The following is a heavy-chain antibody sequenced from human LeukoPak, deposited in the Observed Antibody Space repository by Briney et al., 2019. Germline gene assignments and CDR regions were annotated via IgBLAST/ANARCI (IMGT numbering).Heavy chain of an antibody. CDR1: GFTFSSYS. D-gene: IGHD3-10*01. J-gene: IGHJ6*03. CDR2: ISSSSSTI. V-gene: IGHV3-48*01. CDR3: AREGRYYYYYMDV. Sequence: GGSLRLSCAASGFTFSSYSMNWVRQAPGKGLEWVSYISSSSSTIYYADSVKGRFTISRDNAKNSLYLQMNSLRAEDTAVYYCAREGRYYYYYMDVWGKGTTVTVSS.